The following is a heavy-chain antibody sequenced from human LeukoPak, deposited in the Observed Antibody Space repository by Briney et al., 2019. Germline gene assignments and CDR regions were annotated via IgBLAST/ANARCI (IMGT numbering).Heavy chain of an antibody. CDR3: ARGRYCTATTCSGGDAFDI. D-gene: IGHD2-2*01. J-gene: IGHJ3*02. Sequence: SETLSLTCTVSGTSVSTYYWSWIRQPAGRGLEWIGRIYTRGSTNYSPSLQSRVSMSVDSSKSQFSLRLTSVTAADTAIYYCARGRYCTATTCSGGDAFDIWGQGTVVTVSS. V-gene: IGHV4-4*07. CDR2: IYTRGST. CDR1: GTSVSTYY.